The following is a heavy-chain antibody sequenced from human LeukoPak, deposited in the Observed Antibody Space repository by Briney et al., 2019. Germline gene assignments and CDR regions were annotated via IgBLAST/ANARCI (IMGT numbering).Heavy chain of an antibody. J-gene: IGHJ4*02. CDR3: ATRGRGYSGYGRLYYFDY. CDR1: GGTFSGYY. V-gene: IGHV4-34*08. Sequence: SETLSLTCAVYGGTFSGYYWGWVRQPPGKGLEWIGEINHSGSTNYNPSIKSRVTISVDASKNQFSLKLSSVTAADTAVYYCATRGRGYSGYGRLYYFDYWGQGTLVTVSS. D-gene: IGHD5-12*01. CDR2: INHSGST.